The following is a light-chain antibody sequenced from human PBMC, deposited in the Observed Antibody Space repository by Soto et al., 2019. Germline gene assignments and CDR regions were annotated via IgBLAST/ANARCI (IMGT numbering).Light chain of an antibody. CDR3: QQSYSTPLT. CDR1: QSISSY. J-gene: IGKJ4*01. Sequence: DIQTTQSPSSLSASVGDRVTITCRASQSISSYLNWYQQKPGKAPKLLISTASSLQSGVPSRFSGSGSGTDFTLTISSLQPEDFATYYCQQSYSTPLTFGGGTKVDIK. CDR2: TAS. V-gene: IGKV1-39*01.